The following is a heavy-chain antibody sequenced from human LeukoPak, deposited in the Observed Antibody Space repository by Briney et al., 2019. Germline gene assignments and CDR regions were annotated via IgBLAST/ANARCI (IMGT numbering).Heavy chain of an antibody. CDR1: GGSISSHY. CDR3: ARPNSSSGAFDI. J-gene: IGHJ3*02. D-gene: IGHD6-6*01. Sequence: SETLSLTCTVSGGSISSHYWSWIRQPPGKGLEWIGYIYYSGSTNYNPSLKSRVTISVDTSKNQFSLKLSSVTAADTAVYYCARPNSSSGAFDIWGQGTMVTVSS. CDR2: IYYSGST. V-gene: IGHV4-59*11.